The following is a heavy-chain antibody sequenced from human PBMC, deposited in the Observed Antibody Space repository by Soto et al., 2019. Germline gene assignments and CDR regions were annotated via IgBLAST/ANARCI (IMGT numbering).Heavy chain of an antibody. CDR1: GDSVYSNSAG. D-gene: IGHD5-12*01. Sequence: QVQLQLSGPGLVKPSQTLSLTCAISGDSVYSNSAGWNWIRQTPSRGLEWLGRTYYKSKWFINYAVSVKSRITINPDPSTNQFSLQLDSVTPEDTAVYYCARGSWDDVSGHYYMDVWGKGTTVTVSS. CDR3: ARGSWDDVSGHYYMDV. V-gene: IGHV6-1*01. J-gene: IGHJ6*03. CDR2: TYYKSKWFI.